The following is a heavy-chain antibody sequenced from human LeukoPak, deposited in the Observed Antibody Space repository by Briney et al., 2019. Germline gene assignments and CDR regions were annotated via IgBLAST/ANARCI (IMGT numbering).Heavy chain of an antibody. J-gene: IGHJ2*01. CDR1: GGSFSGYY. CDR2: INHSGST. CDR3: ARDQGSYPTWYFDL. V-gene: IGHV4-34*01. Sequence: SETLSLTRAVYGGSFSGYYWSWIRQPPGKGLEWIGEINHSGSTNYNPSLKSRVTISVGTSKNQFSLKLSSVTAADTAVYYCARDQGSYPTWYFDLWGRGTLVTVSS. D-gene: IGHD3-10*01.